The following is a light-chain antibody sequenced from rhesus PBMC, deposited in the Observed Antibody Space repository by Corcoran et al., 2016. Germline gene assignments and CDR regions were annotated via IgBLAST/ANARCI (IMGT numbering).Light chain of an antibody. CDR2: EVS. V-gene: IGKV2-104*02. CDR1: QSLSDSENGKTY. J-gene: IGKJ2*01. Sequence: EIVMTQTPLSLPVTPGEPASISCRSSQSLSDSENGKTYLDWYLQKPGQAPQPLIYEVSSRASGVPDRFSGSGSETDVTLKVSRVEAEDVGVYDCLQALVFPHSFGQGTKVEIK. CDR3: LQALVFPHS.